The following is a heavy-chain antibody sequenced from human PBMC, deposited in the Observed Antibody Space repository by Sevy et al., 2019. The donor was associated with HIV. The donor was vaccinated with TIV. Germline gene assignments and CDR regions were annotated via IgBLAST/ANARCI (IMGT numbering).Heavy chain of an antibody. Sequence: GGSLRLSCAASGFTFSDYYMSWIRQAPGKGLEWVSYISSSGSTIYYADSVKGRFTISRDNAKNSLYLQMNSLRAEDTAVYYCAGDLGGDGPSPHYFDYWGQGTLVTVSS. CDR3: AGDLGGDGPSPHYFDY. J-gene: IGHJ4*02. D-gene: IGHD2-21*01. CDR1: GFTFSDYY. V-gene: IGHV3-11*01. CDR2: ISSSGSTI.